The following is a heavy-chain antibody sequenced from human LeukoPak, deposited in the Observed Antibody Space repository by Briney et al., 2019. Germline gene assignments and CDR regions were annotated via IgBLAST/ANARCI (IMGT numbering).Heavy chain of an antibody. CDR3: AKSLTMIVVVTAFDY. CDR1: GFTFSSYV. V-gene: IGHV3-23*01. D-gene: IGHD3-22*01. CDR2: ISGSGGST. J-gene: IGHJ4*02. Sequence: GGSLRLSCAASGFTFSSYVMSWVRQAPGKGLEWVSAISGSGGSTYYADSVKGRFTISRDNSKNTLYLQMNSLRAEDTAVYYCAKSLTMIVVVTAFDYWGQGTLVTVSS.